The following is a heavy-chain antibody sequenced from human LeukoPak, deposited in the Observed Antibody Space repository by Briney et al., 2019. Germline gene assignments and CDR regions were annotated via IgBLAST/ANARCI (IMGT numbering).Heavy chain of an antibody. CDR2: ISSSSSYI. CDR1: GFTFSSYS. J-gene: IGHJ4*02. CDR3: ARSLGGYSGYDSQYYFDY. Sequence: GGSLRLSCAASGFTFSSYSMNWVRQAPGKGLEWVSSISSSSSYIYYADSVKGRLTISRDNAKNSLYLQMNSLRAEDAAVYYCARSLGGYSGYDSQYYFDYWGQGTLVTVSS. D-gene: IGHD5-12*01. V-gene: IGHV3-21*01.